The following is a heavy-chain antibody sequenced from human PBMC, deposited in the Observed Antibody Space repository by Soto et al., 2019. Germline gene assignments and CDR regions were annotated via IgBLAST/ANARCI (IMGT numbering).Heavy chain of an antibody. CDR2: ISSNGGSS. Sequence: GGSLRLSCSASGYTFSGYAMHWVRQAPGKGLQYVSAISSNGGSSYYADSVKGRFTISRDNSKNTLYLQMSSLRVEDTAVYYCAKDLTTVRYYYYGMDVWGQGTTVTVSS. V-gene: IGHV3-64D*06. CDR3: AKDLTTVRYYYYGMDV. CDR1: GYTFSGYA. D-gene: IGHD4-17*01. J-gene: IGHJ6*02.